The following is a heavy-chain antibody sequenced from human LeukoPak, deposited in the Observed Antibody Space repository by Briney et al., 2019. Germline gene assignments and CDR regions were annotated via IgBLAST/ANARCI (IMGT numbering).Heavy chain of an antibody. CDR3: ARGLAYDFWSSYID. Sequence: SETLSLTCAVSGGSISSGGYSWSWIRQPPGKGLEWIGEINHSGSSNYNPSLKGRVTMSLDTSKNQIFLKLSSVTAADTAVYYCARGLAYDFWSSYIDWGQGTLVTVSS. D-gene: IGHD3-3*01. J-gene: IGHJ4*02. V-gene: IGHV4-61*08. CDR1: GGSISSGGYS. CDR2: INHSGSS.